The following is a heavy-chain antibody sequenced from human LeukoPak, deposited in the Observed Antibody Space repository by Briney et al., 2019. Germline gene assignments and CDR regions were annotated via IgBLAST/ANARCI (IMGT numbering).Heavy chain of an antibody. V-gene: IGHV4-39*07. CDR1: GGSITSTYSY. Sequence: SETLSLTCTVSGGSITSTYSYWGWIRQSPGNGLEWVGSISYSGNTYYKPSLKGRVTMSLDTSKNQFSLKLSSVTAADTAVYYCARAEGSYTGSYDFWSGYYTGGYYYYYMDVWGKGTTVTVSS. D-gene: IGHD3-3*01. CDR3: ARAEGSYTGSYDFWSGYYTGGYYYYYMDV. CDR2: ISYSGNT. J-gene: IGHJ6*03.